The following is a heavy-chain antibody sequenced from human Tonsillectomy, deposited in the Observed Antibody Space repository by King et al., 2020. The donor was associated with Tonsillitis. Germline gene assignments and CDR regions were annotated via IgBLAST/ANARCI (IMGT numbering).Heavy chain of an antibody. Sequence: TLKESGPTLVKPTQTLTLTCTFSGFSLSTSGVGVGWIRHPPGKALEWLALLYWDDYERYSPSLKSRFTITKDSSKSQVVLTMTNMDPVDTATYYSAHSPFERGYFDLWGRGTLVTVSS. D-gene: IGHD3-10*01. CDR2: LYWDDYE. CDR3: AHSPFERGYFDL. CDR1: GFSLSTSGVG. J-gene: IGHJ2*01. V-gene: IGHV2-5*02.